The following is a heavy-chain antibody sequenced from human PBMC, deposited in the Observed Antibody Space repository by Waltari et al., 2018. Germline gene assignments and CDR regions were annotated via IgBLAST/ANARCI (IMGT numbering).Heavy chain of an antibody. D-gene: IGHD1-7*01. CDR2: IIPILGIA. CDR1: GGTFSSYT. J-gene: IGHJ4*02. Sequence: QVQLVQSGAEVKKPGSSVKVSCKASGGTFSSYTISWVRQAPGQGLEWMGRIIPILGIANYAQKFQGRVTITADKSTSTAYMELSSLRSEDTAVYYCARGSHGVIGTIDYWGQGTLVTVSS. CDR3: ARGSHGVIGTIDY. V-gene: IGHV1-69*02.